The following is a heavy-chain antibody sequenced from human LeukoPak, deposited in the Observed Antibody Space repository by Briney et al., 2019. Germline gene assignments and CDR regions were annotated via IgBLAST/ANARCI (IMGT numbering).Heavy chain of an antibody. CDR2: IKGDGIST. J-gene: IGHJ4*02. V-gene: IGHV3-74*01. Sequence: GGSLRLSCAASGFDFSSNWMHWVRHAPGQGLVWVSRIKGDGISTNYADSVKGRFTISRDIAKNTLYLQMNSLRTEDTGVYYCAKDHYWSIDYWGRGTLVTVSS. CDR1: GFDFSSNW. CDR3: AKDHYWSIDY. D-gene: IGHD3-3*01.